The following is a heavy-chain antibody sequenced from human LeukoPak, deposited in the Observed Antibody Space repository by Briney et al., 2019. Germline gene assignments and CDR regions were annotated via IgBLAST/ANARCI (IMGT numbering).Heavy chain of an antibody. V-gene: IGHV3-23*01. CDR3: AKAKSYYSNYDY. Sequence: GGSLRLSCAASGFTFSSYSMSWVRQAPGKGLEWVSVISGSGANTYYADSVKGRFTISRDNSKNTLYLQVNSLRAEDTAVYYCAKAKSYYSNYDYWGQGTLVTVSS. D-gene: IGHD4-11*01. CDR2: ISGSGANT. CDR1: GFTFSSYS. J-gene: IGHJ4*02.